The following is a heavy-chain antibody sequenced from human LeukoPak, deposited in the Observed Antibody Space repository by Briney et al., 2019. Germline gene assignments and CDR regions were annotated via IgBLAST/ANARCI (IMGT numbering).Heavy chain of an antibody. D-gene: IGHD3-3*01. CDR1: GYTFTSYA. CDR2: INAGNGNT. V-gene: IGHV1-3*03. CDR3: ARDTTIFGVAEYYFDY. Sequence: AASVKVSCKASGYTFTSYAMHWVRQAPGQRLEWMGWINAGNGNTKYSQEFQGRVTITRDTSASTAYMELSSLRSEDMAVYYCARDTTIFGVAEYYFDYWGQGTLVTVSS. J-gene: IGHJ4*02.